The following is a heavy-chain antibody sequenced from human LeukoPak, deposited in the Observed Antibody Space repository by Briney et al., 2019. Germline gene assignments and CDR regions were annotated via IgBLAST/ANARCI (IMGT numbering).Heavy chain of an antibody. V-gene: IGHV3-11*01. CDR3: ARDPRYSYGRYDY. CDR2: ISSSGSTI. Sequence: GGSLRLSCAASGFTFSDYYMNWIRQAPGKGLEWVSHISSSGSTIYYADSVKGRFTISRDNAKNSLYLQMNSLRDEDTAVYYCARDPRYSYGRYDYWGQGTLVTVSS. J-gene: IGHJ4*02. D-gene: IGHD5-18*01. CDR1: GFTFSDYY.